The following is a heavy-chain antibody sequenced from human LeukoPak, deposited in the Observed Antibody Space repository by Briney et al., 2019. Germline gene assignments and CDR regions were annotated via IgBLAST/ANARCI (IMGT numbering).Heavy chain of an antibody. CDR3: ARASARILSAAAGTGAFDI. V-gene: IGHV4-4*07. Sequence: PSETLSLPCSVSGGSISSYYWSWVRQPAGKGLEWIGRIYTSGSTNYNPSLKRRVTMSVDTSKNQFSLKLSSVTAADTAVYYCARASARILSAAAGTGAFDIWGQGTMVTVSS. J-gene: IGHJ3*02. CDR2: IYTSGST. D-gene: IGHD6-13*01. CDR1: GGSISSYY.